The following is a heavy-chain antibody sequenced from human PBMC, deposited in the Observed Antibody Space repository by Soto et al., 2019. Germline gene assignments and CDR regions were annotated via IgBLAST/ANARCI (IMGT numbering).Heavy chain of an antibody. Sequence: PSETLSLTCAVYGGSYEDYYWTWIRQPPGKGLEWIGEINHSGKTNYNGSLKRRVIMTLDMSKNQFSLRLRSVTAADTAVYYCARGTCSGGSCSVSDGFDLWGRGTMVTVSS. CDR1: GGSYEDYY. D-gene: IGHD2-15*01. J-gene: IGHJ3*01. CDR2: INHSGKT. CDR3: ARGTCSGGSCSVSDGFDL. V-gene: IGHV4-34*01.